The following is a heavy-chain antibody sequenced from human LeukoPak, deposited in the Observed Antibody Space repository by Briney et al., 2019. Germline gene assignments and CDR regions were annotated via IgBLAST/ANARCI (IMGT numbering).Heavy chain of an antibody. D-gene: IGHD4-11*01. V-gene: IGHV3-23*01. CDR1: GFTFSSYA. Sequence: GGSLRLSCAASGFTFSSYAMSWVRQAPGKGLEWVSAISGSGGSTYYADSVKGRFTISRDNAKNSLYLQMNSLRAEDTAVYYCARGTGRNYTLGYWGQGTLVTVSS. CDR3: ARGTGRNYTLGY. J-gene: IGHJ4*02. CDR2: ISGSGGST.